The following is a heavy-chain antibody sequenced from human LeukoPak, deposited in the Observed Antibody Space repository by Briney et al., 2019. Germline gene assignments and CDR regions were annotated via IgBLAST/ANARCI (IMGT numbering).Heavy chain of an antibody. CDR2: ISVYNGNT. Sequence: ASVKVSCKAYGYTFSNYGISWVRQAPGQGLEWMGWISVYNGNTNYAQKVQGRVTMTTDTSTNTAYMELRSLRSDDTAVYYCARDLKVRGPVDYWGQGSLVTVSS. J-gene: IGHJ4*02. CDR1: GYTFSNYG. D-gene: IGHD3-10*01. CDR3: ARDLKVRGPVDY. V-gene: IGHV1-18*01.